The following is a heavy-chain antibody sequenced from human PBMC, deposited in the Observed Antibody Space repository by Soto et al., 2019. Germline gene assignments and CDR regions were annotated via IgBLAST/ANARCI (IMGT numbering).Heavy chain of an antibody. CDR1: GFTFSSYA. Sequence: PGGSLRLSCAASGFTFSSYAMHWVRQAPGKELEWVAVISYDGSNKYYADSVKGRFTISRDNSKNTLYLQMNSLRAEDTAVYYCAAGGDGYSYYFDYWGQGTLVTVSS. CDR2: ISYDGSNK. V-gene: IGHV3-30-3*01. CDR3: AAGGDGYSYYFDY. J-gene: IGHJ4*02. D-gene: IGHD5-18*01.